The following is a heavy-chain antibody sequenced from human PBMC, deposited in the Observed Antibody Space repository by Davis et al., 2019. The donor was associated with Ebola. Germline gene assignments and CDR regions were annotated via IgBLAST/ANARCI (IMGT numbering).Heavy chain of an antibody. Sequence: MPGGSLRLSCTASGGSISSSSYYWGWIRQPPGKGLEWIGSIYYSGSTYYNPSLESRLTMSVDTSKNQFSLKLRSVTAADTAVYYCARQRRDGYSDFDYWGLGTLVTVSS. J-gene: IGHJ4*02. V-gene: IGHV4-39*07. CDR1: GGSISSSSYY. CDR3: ARQRRDGYSDFDY. D-gene: IGHD5-24*01. CDR2: IYYSGST.